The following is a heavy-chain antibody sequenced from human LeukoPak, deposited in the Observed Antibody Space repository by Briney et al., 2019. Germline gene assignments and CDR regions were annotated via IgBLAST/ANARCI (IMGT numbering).Heavy chain of an antibody. D-gene: IGHD2-21*01. V-gene: IGHV4-61*02. CDR1: GDSINSGSYF. J-gene: IGHJ5*01. Sequence: SETLSLTCTVSGDSINSGSYFWTWIRQPAGQPAGKGLEWIGRIYTTGRTTYNPSLESRVTISTDASKNQFSLHLTSVTAADTAVYYCARAYYWDDSWGQGTLVSVSS. CDR2: IYTTGRT. CDR3: ARAYYWDDS.